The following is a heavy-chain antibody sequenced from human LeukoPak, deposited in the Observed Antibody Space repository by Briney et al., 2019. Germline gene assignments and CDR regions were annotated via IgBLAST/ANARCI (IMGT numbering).Heavy chain of an antibody. Sequence: SVKVSCKASGGTFSSYAISWVRQAPGQGLEWMGGIIPIFGTANYAQKFQGRVTLTAEKSTRTAYMELSSLRSEDTAVYYCGRVSSGWYDYWGQGTLVTVSS. CDR2: IIPIFGTA. V-gene: IGHV1-69*06. J-gene: IGHJ4*02. CDR3: GRVSSGWYDY. D-gene: IGHD6-19*01. CDR1: GGTFSSYA.